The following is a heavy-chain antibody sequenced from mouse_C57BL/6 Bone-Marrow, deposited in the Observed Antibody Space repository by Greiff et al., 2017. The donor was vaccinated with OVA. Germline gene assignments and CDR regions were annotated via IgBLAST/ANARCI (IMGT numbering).Heavy chain of an antibody. CDR1: GFTFSDYG. J-gene: IGHJ4*01. V-gene: IGHV5-17*01. D-gene: IGHD1-1*01. Sequence: EVQLQQSGGGLVKPGGSLKLSCAASGFTFSDYGMHWVRQAPEKGLEWVAYISSGSSTIYYADTVKGRFTISRDNAKNTLFLQMTSLRSEDTAMYYCAGGYYGSFYAMDYWGQGTSVTVSS. CDR2: ISSGSSTI. CDR3: AGGYYGSFYAMDY.